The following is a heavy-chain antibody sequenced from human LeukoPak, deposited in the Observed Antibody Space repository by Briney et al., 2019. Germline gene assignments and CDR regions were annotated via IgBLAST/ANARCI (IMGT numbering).Heavy chain of an antibody. J-gene: IGHJ4*02. D-gene: IGHD1-26*01. CDR1: GFTFSTYN. Sequence: GGSLRLSCAASGFTFSTYNMNWDRQAPGKGLEWVSSISSSTSYINYADSVKGRFTISRDNAKNSLYLQMNSLRAEDTAVYYCARDKIVGATYFDYWGQGTLVTVSS. CDR2: ISSSTSYI. V-gene: IGHV3-21*01. CDR3: ARDKIVGATYFDY.